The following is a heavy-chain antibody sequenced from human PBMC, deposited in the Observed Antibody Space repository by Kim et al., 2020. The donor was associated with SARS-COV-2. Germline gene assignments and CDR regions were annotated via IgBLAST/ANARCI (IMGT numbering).Heavy chain of an antibody. V-gene: IGHV1-18*01. J-gene: IGHJ4*02. CDR2: ISAYNGNT. CDR1: GYTFTSYG. CDR3: ARSNSGYDWDYFDY. D-gene: IGHD5-12*01. Sequence: ASVKVSCKASGYTFTSYGISWVRQAPGQGLEWMGWISAYNGNTNYAQKLQGRVTMTTDTSTSTAYMELRSLRSDDTAVYYCARSNSGYDWDYFDYWGQGTLVTVSS.